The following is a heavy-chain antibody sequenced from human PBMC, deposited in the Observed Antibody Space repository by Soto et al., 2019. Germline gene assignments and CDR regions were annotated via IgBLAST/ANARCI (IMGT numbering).Heavy chain of an antibody. CDR1: GFTFSSYD. D-gene: IGHD6-19*01. CDR3: AGADPPFSSGPFYRV. V-gene: IGHV3-13*01. J-gene: IGHJ6*04. CDR2: IGTAGDT. Sequence: GGSLRLTCAASGFTFSSYDMHWVRQATGKGLEWVSAIGTAGDTYYPGSVKGRFTISRENAKNSLYLQMNSLRAGDTAVYYCAGADPPFSSGPFYRVWGKGTTVTVSS.